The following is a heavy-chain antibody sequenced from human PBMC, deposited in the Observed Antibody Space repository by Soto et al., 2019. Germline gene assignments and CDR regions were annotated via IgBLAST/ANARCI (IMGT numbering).Heavy chain of an antibody. J-gene: IGHJ4*02. CDR1: GYTFPSYG. Sequence: ASVKVSCKASGYTFPSYGISWVRQAPGQGLEWMGWISAYNGNTNYAQKLQGRVTMTTDTSTSTAYMELRSLRSDDTAVYYCARDVSLGCTNGVCYNEGFDYWGQGTLVTVSS. V-gene: IGHV1-18*01. D-gene: IGHD2-8*01. CDR3: ARDVSLGCTNGVCYNEGFDY. CDR2: ISAYNGNT.